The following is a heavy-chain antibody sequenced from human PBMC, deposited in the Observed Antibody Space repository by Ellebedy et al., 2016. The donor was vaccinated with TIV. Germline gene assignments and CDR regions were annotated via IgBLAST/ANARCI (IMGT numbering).Heavy chain of an antibody. Sequence: GESLKISCSASGFTFSGYAMSWLRHAPGKGLEWVSASSGSGGSTYYADSVKGRFTISRDNSKNTLYLQMNRPRAEDTTINYCAKDLSIAAAGLFDYWGQGTLVTVTS. V-gene: IGHV3-23*01. J-gene: IGHJ4*02. CDR1: GFTFSGYA. CDR2: SSGSGGST. CDR3: AKDLSIAAAGLFDY. D-gene: IGHD6-13*01.